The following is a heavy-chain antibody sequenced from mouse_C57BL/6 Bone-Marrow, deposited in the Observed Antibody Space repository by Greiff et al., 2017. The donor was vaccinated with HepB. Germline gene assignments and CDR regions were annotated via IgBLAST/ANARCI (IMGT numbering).Heavy chain of an antibody. Sequence: EVKVVESGGGLVKPGGSLKLSCAASGFTFSSYAMSWVRQTPDKRLEWVATISSGGSYTYYPDSVKGRFTISRDNAKNTLYLQMSSLKSEDTAMYYCARRVRVFFDYWGQGTTLTVSS. CDR1: GFTFSSYA. V-gene: IGHV5-6*03. D-gene: IGHD2-1*01. J-gene: IGHJ2*01. CDR2: ISSGGSYT. CDR3: ARRVRVFFDY.